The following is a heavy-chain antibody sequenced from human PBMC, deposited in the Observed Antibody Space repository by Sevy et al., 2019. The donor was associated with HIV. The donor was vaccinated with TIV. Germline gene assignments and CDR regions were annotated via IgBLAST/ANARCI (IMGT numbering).Heavy chain of an antibody. CDR3: VREGAAAGDFDW. Sequence: GGSLRLSCAASGFTFSGYYMDWVRQAPGEGLEWVGRSRNKANSYITEHAASVKGRFSISRDDSNNSLFLQMNSLKTEDTAVYYCVREGAAAGDFDWWGQGTLVTVSS. CDR2: SRNKANSYIT. V-gene: IGHV3-72*01. D-gene: IGHD6-13*01. J-gene: IGHJ4*02. CDR1: GFTFSGYY.